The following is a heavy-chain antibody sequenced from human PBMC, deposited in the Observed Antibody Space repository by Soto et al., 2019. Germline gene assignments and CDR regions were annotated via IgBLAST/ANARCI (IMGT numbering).Heavy chain of an antibody. J-gene: IGHJ5*01. CDR1: GYTFTSYD. CDR3: ARDGFYCTIFSGRGNWFDY. CDR2: IDLSSGST. Sequence: ASVKVSCKTSGYTFTSYDMQWVRQAPGQGLEWIGIIDLSSGSTNYPQKFQGRVTMTRDTSTSTVYMELSSLRSEDTAVYYCARDGFYCTIFSGRGNWFDYWGHGTLVTVSS. V-gene: IGHV1-46*01. D-gene: IGHD2-8*01.